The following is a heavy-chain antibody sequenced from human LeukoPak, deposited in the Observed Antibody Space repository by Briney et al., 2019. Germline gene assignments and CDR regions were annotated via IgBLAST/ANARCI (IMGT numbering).Heavy chain of an antibody. CDR1: GGSISSYY. CDR2: IYYSGST. CDR3: ARPHIVGATSAFDI. D-gene: IGHD1-26*01. J-gene: IGHJ3*02. Sequence: PSETLSLTCTVSGGSISSYYWSWIRQHPGKGLEWIGYIYYSGSTNYNPSLKSRVTISVDTSKNQFSLKLSSVTAADTAVYYCARPHIVGATSAFDIWGQGTMVTVSS. V-gene: IGHV4-59*01.